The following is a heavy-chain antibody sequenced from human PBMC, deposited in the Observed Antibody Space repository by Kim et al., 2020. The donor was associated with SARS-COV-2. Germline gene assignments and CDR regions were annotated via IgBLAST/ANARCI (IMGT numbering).Heavy chain of an antibody. J-gene: IGHJ4*02. CDR3: ARKHSGSYYDGEIDY. D-gene: IGHD1-26*01. Sequence: PSLKSRVTMSVDTSTNQFSLTLRSVTAADTAVYYCARKHSGSYYDGEIDYWGQGTLVTVSS. V-gene: IGHV4-28*01.